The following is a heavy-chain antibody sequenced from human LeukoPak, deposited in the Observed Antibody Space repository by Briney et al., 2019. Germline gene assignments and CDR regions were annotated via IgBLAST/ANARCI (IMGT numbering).Heavy chain of an antibody. CDR1: NGSISSFY. CDR3: ARGGSSWSDY. Sequence: SETLSLTCTVSNGSISSFYWTWIRQPPGKGLEWIGYIYYTGTTDYNPSLKSRVTISVDTSKNQFSLKLSSVTAADTAVYYCARGGSSWSDYWGQGTLVTVSS. V-gene: IGHV4-59*01. D-gene: IGHD6-13*01. J-gene: IGHJ4*02. CDR2: IYYTGTT.